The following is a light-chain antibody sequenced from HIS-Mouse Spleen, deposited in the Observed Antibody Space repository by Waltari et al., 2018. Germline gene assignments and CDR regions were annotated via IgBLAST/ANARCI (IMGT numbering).Light chain of an antibody. J-gene: IGLJ1*01. CDR2: EVS. CDR1: SSDVGGFNL. CDR3: SSYAGSNNYV. V-gene: IGLV2-8*01. Sequence: QSALTQPPSASGSPGQSVTTSCTGTSSDVGGFNLCPWYQQHPGKAPKLMIYEVSKRPSGVPDRFSGSKSGNTASLTVSGLQAEDEADYYCSSYAGSNNYVFGTGTKVTVL.